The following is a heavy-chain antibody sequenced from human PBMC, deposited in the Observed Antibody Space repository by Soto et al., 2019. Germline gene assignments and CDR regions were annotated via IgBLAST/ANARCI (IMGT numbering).Heavy chain of an antibody. Sequence: SETLSLTCTVSGGSISSYYWSWIRQPPGKGLEWIGYIYYSGSTNYNPSLKSRVNISVDTSKNQFSLKLSSVTAADTAVYYCARGRPYYYDSSGYYGMSGMDVWGQGTTVTVSS. D-gene: IGHD3-22*01. CDR3: ARGRPYYYDSSGYYGMSGMDV. CDR2: IYYSGST. CDR1: GGSISSYY. V-gene: IGHV4-59*12. J-gene: IGHJ6*02.